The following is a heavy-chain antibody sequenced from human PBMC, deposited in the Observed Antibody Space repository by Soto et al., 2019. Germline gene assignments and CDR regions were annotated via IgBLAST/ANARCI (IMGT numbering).Heavy chain of an antibody. D-gene: IGHD2-2*03. Sequence: SETLSLTYTVSGESISSYSWSWIRQPPGKGLEWIGNIHYNGNTKYSPSLKSRVTMSVDTSKNHFSLKLISVTTADTAVYFCAREGNLGRWIQPLDSWGQGTLVTVS. V-gene: IGHV4-59*01. CDR1: GESISSYS. CDR3: AREGNLGRWIQPLDS. CDR2: IHYNGNT. J-gene: IGHJ4*02.